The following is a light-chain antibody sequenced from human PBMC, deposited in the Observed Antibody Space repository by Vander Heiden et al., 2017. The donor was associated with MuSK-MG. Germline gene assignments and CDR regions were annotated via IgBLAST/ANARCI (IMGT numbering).Light chain of an antibody. Sequence: DIVMTQSTLSLPVTPGEPASFSCSSSQSLLHSNGYNCLDWYLQKPGQSPQLLVYLGSTRASGVPDRFSGSGSGTDFTLKISTVEAEDVGIYYCMQGLQTPWTFGQGTKVEIK. CDR3: MQGLQTPWT. CDR2: LGS. V-gene: IGKV2-28*01. CDR1: QSLLHSNGYNC. J-gene: IGKJ1*01.